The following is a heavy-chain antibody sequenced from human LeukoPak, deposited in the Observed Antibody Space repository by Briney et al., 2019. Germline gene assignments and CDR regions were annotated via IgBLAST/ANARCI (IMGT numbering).Heavy chain of an antibody. V-gene: IGHV1-69*13. J-gene: IGHJ4*02. Sequence: ASVKVSCKASGGTFSSYAISWVRQAPGQGLEWMGGIIPIFGTANYAQKFQGRVTITADESTSTAYMELSSLRSEDTAVYYCASGVLGYRRAPTSSPTTPFYYWGQGTLVTVSS. D-gene: IGHD3-16*02. CDR2: IIPIFGTA. CDR3: ASGVLGYRRAPTSSPTTPFYY. CDR1: GGTFSSYA.